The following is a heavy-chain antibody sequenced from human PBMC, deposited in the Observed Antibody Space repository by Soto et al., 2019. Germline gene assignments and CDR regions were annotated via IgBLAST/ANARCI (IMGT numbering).Heavy chain of an antibody. J-gene: IGHJ6*02. D-gene: IGHD3-10*01. CDR1: GGSFSGYY. Sequence: PSETLSLTCAVYGGSFSGYYWSWIRQPPGKGLEWIGEINHSGSTNYNPSLKSRVTISVDTSKNQFSLKLSSVTAADTAVYYCAGLLRAGWFGGHYGMDVWGQGTTVTVSS. V-gene: IGHV4-34*01. CDR2: INHSGST. CDR3: AGLLRAGWFGGHYGMDV.